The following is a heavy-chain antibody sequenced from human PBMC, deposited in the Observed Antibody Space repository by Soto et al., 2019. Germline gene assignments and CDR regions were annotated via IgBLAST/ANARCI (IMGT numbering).Heavy chain of an antibody. Sequence: SETLSLTCAVYGGSLSGYFWSWIRQPPGKGLEWIGEINHSSSTNYSPSLKSRVTISVDMSKNQFSLKLSSVTAADTAVYYCVSTALNYHFWPGYSHEALAHWGQGTLVTVSS. CDR3: VSTALNYHFWPGYSHEALAH. CDR1: GGSLSGYF. D-gene: IGHD3-3*01. J-gene: IGHJ4*01. CDR2: INHSSST. V-gene: IGHV4-34*01.